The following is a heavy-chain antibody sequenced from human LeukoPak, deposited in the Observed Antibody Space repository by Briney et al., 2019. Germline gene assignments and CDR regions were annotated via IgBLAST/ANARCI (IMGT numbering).Heavy chain of an antibody. J-gene: IGHJ6*04. CDR2: ISRNGAAT. Sequence: SGGSLRLSCEASGLSFGDYTMHWVRQAPGKGLEWVSLISRNGAATKYADSVRGRFTISRDNSKNSLYLQMNSLRAEDTAVYYCAELGITMIGGVWGKGTTVTISS. CDR3: AELGITMIGGV. V-gene: IGHV3-43*01. CDR1: GLSFGDYT. D-gene: IGHD3-10*02.